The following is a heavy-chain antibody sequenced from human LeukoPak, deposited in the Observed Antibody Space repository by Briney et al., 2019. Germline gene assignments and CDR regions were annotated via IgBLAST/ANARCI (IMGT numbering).Heavy chain of an antibody. CDR1: GFTFSSYS. V-gene: IGHV3-21*01. Sequence: GGSLRLSCAASGFTFSSYSMNWVRQAPGKGLEWVSSISSSSSYIYYADSVKGRFTISRDNAKNSLYLQMNSLRAEDTAVYYCARVQTPYYYDSSGYLYPVFEYWGQGTLVTVSS. CDR3: ARVQTPYYYDSSGYLYPVFEY. D-gene: IGHD3-22*01. CDR2: ISSSSSYI. J-gene: IGHJ4*02.